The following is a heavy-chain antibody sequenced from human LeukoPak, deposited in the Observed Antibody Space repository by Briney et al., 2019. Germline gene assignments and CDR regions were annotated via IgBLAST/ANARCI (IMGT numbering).Heavy chain of an antibody. CDR3: ARSPWTSYDY. CDR2: INHSGST. J-gene: IGHJ4*02. CDR1: GASFSGYY. V-gene: IGHV4-34*01. D-gene: IGHD2-2*01. Sequence: PSETLSLTCAVYGASFSGYYWSWIRQPPGKGLEWIGEINHSGSTNYNPSLKSRVTISVDTSKNQFSLELSSVTAADTAVYYCARSPWTSYDYWGQGTLVTVSS.